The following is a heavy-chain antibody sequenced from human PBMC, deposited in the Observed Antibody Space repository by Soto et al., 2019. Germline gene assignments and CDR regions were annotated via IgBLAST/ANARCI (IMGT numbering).Heavy chain of an antibody. CDR3: ARDDFWSGYNLPGMDV. J-gene: IGHJ6*02. Sequence: GGSLRLSCAASGFTFSSYAMSWVRQAPGKGLEWVSAISGSGGSTYYADSVKGRFTISRDNSKNTLYLQMNSLRAEDTAVYYCARDDFWSGYNLPGMDVWGQGTTVTVSS. V-gene: IGHV3-23*01. CDR1: GFTFSSYA. D-gene: IGHD3-3*01. CDR2: ISGSGGST.